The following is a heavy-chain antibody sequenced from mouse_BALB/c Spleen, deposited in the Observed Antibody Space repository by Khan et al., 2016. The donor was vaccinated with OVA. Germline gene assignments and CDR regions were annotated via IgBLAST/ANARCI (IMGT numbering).Heavy chain of an antibody. CDR3: ARGNYYGYALDY. CDR2: ISYSGST. D-gene: IGHD1-1*01. J-gene: IGHJ4*01. V-gene: IGHV3-2*02. CDR1: GYSITSNYA. Sequence: EVKLLESGPGLVKPSQSLSLTCTFNGYSITSNYAWNWIRQFPGNKLEWMGYISYSGSTNYNPSLKSRLSITRDTSTNQFFMLLHYVTTEDSATYYCARGNYYGYALDYWGQGTSVTVSA.